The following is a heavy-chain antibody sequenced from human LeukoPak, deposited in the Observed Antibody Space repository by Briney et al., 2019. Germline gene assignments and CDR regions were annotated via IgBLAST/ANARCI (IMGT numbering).Heavy chain of an antibody. CDR1: GGSISSYY. CDR3: ARLYDSSGYCFDY. Sequence: SETLSLTCTVSGGSISSYYWSWIRQPPGKGLEWIGYIYYSGSTNYNPSLKSRVTISVDTSKNQFSLKLSSVTAADTAVYYCARLYDSSGYCFDYWGQGTLVTVSS. CDR2: IYYSGST. V-gene: IGHV4-59*01. J-gene: IGHJ4*02. D-gene: IGHD3-22*01.